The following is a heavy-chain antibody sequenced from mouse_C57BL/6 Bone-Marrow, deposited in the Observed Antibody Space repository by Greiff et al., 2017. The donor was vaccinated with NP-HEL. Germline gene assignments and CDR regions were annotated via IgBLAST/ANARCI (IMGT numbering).Heavy chain of an antibody. Sequence: VQLQQPGAELVRPGTSVTLSCQASGYTFTSYWMHWVKQRPGQGLEWIGVIDPSDSYTNYNQKFKGKATLTVDTSSSTAYMQLSRLTSEDSAVYYCAIYDDDAYWGQGTLVTVAA. V-gene: IGHV1-59*01. CDR2: IDPSDSYT. CDR1: GYTFTSYW. CDR3: AIYDDDAY. J-gene: IGHJ3*01. D-gene: IGHD2-4*01.